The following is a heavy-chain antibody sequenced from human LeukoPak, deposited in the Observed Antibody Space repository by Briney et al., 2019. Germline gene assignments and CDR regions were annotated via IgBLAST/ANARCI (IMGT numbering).Heavy chain of an antibody. D-gene: IGHD6-13*01. CDR2: INPNSGGT. CDR1: GYTFTGYY. J-gene: IGHJ5*02. CDR3: ARDPSAGYSSSWENWFDP. Sequence: GASVKVSCKASGYTFTGYYMHWVRQAPGQGLEWMGWINPNSGGTNYAQKFQGRVTMTRDTSISTAYMELSRLRSDDTAVYYCARDPSAGYSSSWENWFDPWGQGTLVTVSS. V-gene: IGHV1-2*02.